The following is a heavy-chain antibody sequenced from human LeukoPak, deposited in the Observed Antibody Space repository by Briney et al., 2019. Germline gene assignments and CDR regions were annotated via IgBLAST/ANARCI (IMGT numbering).Heavy chain of an antibody. CDR1: GYTFTGYY. D-gene: IGHD3-22*01. J-gene: IGHJ3*02. V-gene: IGHV1-69*05. CDR3: ARGGYYYDSSGYYYLGAFDI. CDR2: IIPIFGTA. Sequence: GASVKVSCKASGYTFTGYYMHWVRQAPGQGLEWMGGIIPIFGTANYAQKFQGRVTITTDESTSTAYMELSSLRSEDTAVYYCARGGYYYDSSGYYYLGAFDIWGQGTMVTVSS.